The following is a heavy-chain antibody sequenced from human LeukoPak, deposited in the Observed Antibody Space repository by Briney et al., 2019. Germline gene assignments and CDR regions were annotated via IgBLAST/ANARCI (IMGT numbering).Heavy chain of an antibody. CDR2: ISSSGSTI. V-gene: IGHV3-11*01. J-gene: IGHJ5*02. CDR3: ARLLTLNWFDP. CDR1: GFTFSDYY. Sequence: GGSLRLSCAASGFTFSDYYMSWIRQAPGKGLEWVSHISSSGSTIYYADSVKGRFTISRDNAKNSLYLQMNSLRAEDTAVYYCARLLTLNWFDPWGQGTLVTVSS. D-gene: IGHD1-26*01.